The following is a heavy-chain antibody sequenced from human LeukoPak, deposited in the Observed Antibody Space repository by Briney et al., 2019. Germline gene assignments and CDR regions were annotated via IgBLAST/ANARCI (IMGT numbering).Heavy chain of an antibody. Sequence: SETLSLTCTVSGGSISSGSYYWDWIRQPPGKGLEWIGYIYYSGSTNYNPSLKSRVTISVGTSKNQFSLKLSSVTAADTAVYYCARRYSSSWYDAFDIWGQGTMVTVSS. V-gene: IGHV4-61*01. J-gene: IGHJ3*02. CDR2: IYYSGST. CDR1: GGSISSGSYY. D-gene: IGHD6-13*01. CDR3: ARRYSSSWYDAFDI.